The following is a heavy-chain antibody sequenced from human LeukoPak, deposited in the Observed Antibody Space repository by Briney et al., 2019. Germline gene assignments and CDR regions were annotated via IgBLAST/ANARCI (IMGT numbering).Heavy chain of an antibody. D-gene: IGHD5-24*01. Sequence: SQTLSLTCVISGDSVSSYSAVWSWIRQSPSRGLEWLGRTYYRSKWFNDYALSVKSRMTINPDTSKNQISLQLNSVTPEDTAVYLCARERSLDGYNLFDYWGQGTLVTVSS. J-gene: IGHJ4*02. CDR3: ARERSLDGYNLFDY. CDR2: TYYRSKWFN. V-gene: IGHV6-1*01. CDR1: GDSVSSYSAV.